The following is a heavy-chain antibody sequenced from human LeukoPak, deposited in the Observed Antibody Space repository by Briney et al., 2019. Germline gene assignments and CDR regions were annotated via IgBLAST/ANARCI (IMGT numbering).Heavy chain of an antibody. D-gene: IGHD1-14*01. V-gene: IGHV3-48*01. Sequence: GGSLRLSCVASGLTFSSYGMSWVRQAPGKGLEWVSYISSSSSTIYYADSVKGRFTISRDNAKNSLYLQMNSLRAEDTAVYYCARDAASTGYYYYYYMDVWGKGTTVTVSS. CDR2: ISSSSSTI. CDR3: ARDAASTGYYYYYYMDV. CDR1: GLTFSSYG. J-gene: IGHJ6*03.